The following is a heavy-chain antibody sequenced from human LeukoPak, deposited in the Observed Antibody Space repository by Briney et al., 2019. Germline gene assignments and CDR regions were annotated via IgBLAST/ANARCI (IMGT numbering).Heavy chain of an antibody. V-gene: IGHV3-7*03. CDR2: INHNGNVN. D-gene: IGHD3-16*01. CDR3: ARGGGLDV. Sequence: GGSLRLSCAASGCTFSSYTMSWVRQAPGKGLEWVASINHNGNVNYYVDSVKGRFTISRDNAKNSLYLQMSNLRAEDTAVYFCARGGGLDVWGQGATVTVSS. J-gene: IGHJ6*02. CDR1: GCTFSSYT.